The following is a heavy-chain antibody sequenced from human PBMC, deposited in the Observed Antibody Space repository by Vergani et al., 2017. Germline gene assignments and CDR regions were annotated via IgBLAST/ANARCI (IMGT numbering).Heavy chain of an antibody. V-gene: IGHV4-61*02. Sequence: QVQLQESGPGLVKPSQTLSLTCTVSGASINNDFYYWHWIRQPAGKGLEWIGRIYVSGITDYNSSLQSRVSMSVDTSKNQFSLTLTSVTAADTAVYRCVCLATSPPRCFDCWGQGTLVIVSS. CDR3: VCLATSPPRCFDC. CDR1: GASINNDFYY. J-gene: IGHJ4*02. CDR2: IYVSGIT. D-gene: IGHD2-2*01.